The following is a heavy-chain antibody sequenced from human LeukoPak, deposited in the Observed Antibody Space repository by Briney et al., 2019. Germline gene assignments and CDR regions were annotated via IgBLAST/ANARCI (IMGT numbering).Heavy chain of an antibody. D-gene: IGHD2-15*01. CDR3: ARAIGVVNVYFDY. Sequence: PGGSLRLSCAASGFTISSYAMHWVRQAPGKGLEWVAVISYDGSNKYYADSVKGRFTISRDNSKNTLYLQMNSLRAVDTAVYYCARAIGVVNVYFDYWGQGTLVTVSS. CDR2: ISYDGSNK. V-gene: IGHV3-30-3*01. CDR1: GFTISSYA. J-gene: IGHJ4*02.